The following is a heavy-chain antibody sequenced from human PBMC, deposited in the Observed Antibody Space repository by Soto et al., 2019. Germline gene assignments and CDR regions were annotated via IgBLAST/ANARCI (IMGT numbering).Heavy chain of an antibody. V-gene: IGHV1-3*01. J-gene: IGHJ4*02. CDR3: ASHYDSSGYYYRGLDY. CDR2: INAGNGNT. CDR1: GYTFTSYA. D-gene: IGHD3-22*01. Sequence: GASVKVSCKASGYTFTSYAMHWVRQAPGQRLEWMGWINAGNGNTKYSQKFQGRVTITADESTSTAYMELSSLRSEDTAVYYCASHYDSSGYYYRGLDYWGQGTLVTVSS.